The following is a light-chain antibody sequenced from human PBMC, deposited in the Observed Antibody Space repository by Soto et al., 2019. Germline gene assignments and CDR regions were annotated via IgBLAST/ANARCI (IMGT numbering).Light chain of an antibody. J-gene: IGKJ1*01. CDR3: QQFDTSPRT. V-gene: IGKV3-20*01. Sequence: EIVLTQSPGTLSLSPGERATFSCRASQSIDSAYLAWYQQKPGQAPRLLIYATSRRATGIPDRFSGSGSGTDFTLTISRLEPEDFAVYFCQQFDTSPRTFSQGTKVVIK. CDR2: ATS. CDR1: QSIDSAY.